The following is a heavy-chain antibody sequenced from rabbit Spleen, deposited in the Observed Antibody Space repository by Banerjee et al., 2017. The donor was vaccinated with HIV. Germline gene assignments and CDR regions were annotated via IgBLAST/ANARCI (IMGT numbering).Heavy chain of an antibody. V-gene: IGHV1S40*01. J-gene: IGHJ3*01. Sequence: QSLEESGGGLVQPEGSLTLTCTASGFSFSSRYYMCWVRQAPGKGLEWIGIIYAAKGSTDYASWVNGRFTISSHNAQNTLYLQLNSLTAADTATYFCVRGASSSGYYSLWGQGTLVTVS. CDR3: VRGASSSGYYSL. CDR2: IYAAKGST. D-gene: IGHD1-1*01. CDR1: GFSFSSRYY.